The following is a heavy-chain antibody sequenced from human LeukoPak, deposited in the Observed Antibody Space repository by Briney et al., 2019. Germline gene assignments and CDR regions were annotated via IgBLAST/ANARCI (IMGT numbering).Heavy chain of an antibody. J-gene: IGHJ4*02. V-gene: IGHV3-21*01. CDR1: GFTFSNYN. D-gene: IGHD2-15*01. CDR3: ARETLGRD. Sequence: GGSLRLSCAASGFTFSNYNMNWVRQAPGKGLEWVSSITSTSSYIYYADSVKGRFTISRDNAENSLYLQMNSLRAEDTAVYYCARETLGRDWGQGTLVTVSS. CDR2: ITSTSSYI.